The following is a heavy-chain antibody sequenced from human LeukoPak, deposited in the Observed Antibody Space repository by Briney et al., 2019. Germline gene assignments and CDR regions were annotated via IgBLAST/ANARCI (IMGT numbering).Heavy chain of an antibody. CDR1: GGSISSYY. D-gene: IGHD4-23*01. V-gene: IGHV4-59*12. CDR3: ARRAGGYSHPYDY. CDR2: IYYSGST. J-gene: IGHJ4*02. Sequence: SSETLSLTCTVSGGSISSYYWSWIRQPPGKGLEWIGYIYYSGSTNYNPSLKSRVTISVDTSKNQFSLKLSSVTAADTAVYYCARRAGGYSHPYDYWGQGTLVTVSS.